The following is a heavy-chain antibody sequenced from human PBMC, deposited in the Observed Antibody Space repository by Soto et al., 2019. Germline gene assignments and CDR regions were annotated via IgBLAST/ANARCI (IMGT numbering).Heavy chain of an antibody. CDR1: GFVFSTYA. J-gene: IGHJ5*02. CDR2: ISYDGSNK. D-gene: IGHD6-19*01. Sequence: QMQLVESGGGVVQPGRSLRLSCTASGFVFSTYAMHWVRQAPGKGLEWVALISYDGSNKYHGDSVKGRFTISRDNSQDTLYLQMNSLTTEDTAVYYFARGNADSSGWHDNWLDPWGQGTLVTVSS. V-gene: IGHV3-30-3*01. CDR3: ARGNADSSGWHDNWLDP.